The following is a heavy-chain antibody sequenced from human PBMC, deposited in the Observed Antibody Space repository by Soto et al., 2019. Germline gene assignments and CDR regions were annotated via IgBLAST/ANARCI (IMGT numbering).Heavy chain of an antibody. CDR3: ARLVSAAANDY. J-gene: IGHJ4*02. CDR1: GFTFSSYW. V-gene: IGHV3-7*04. D-gene: IGHD1-26*01. Sequence: EVQLVESGGGLVQPGGSLRLSCAASGFTFSSYWMSWVRQAPGKGLEWVANIKQDETEKYYVDSVKGRFTISRDNAKNSLYLQMNSVRAEDTAVYYCARLVSAAANDYWGQGTLVTVSS. CDR2: IKQDETEK.